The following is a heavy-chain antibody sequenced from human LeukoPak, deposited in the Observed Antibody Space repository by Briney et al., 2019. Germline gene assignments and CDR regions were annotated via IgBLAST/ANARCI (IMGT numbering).Heavy chain of an antibody. CDR3: AIDPNWGTHS. V-gene: IGHV3-23*01. J-gene: IGHJ4*02. D-gene: IGHD7-27*01. CDR1: GFTFGTYT. CDR2: IGNNGGGI. Sequence: GGSLRLSCAASGFTFGTYTMYWVRHPPGKRLEWVSIIGNNGGGIHYADSVKGRFTISRDNFKNALYLQMNSLRVEDTAVYYCAIDPNWGTHSWGQGVLVTVSS.